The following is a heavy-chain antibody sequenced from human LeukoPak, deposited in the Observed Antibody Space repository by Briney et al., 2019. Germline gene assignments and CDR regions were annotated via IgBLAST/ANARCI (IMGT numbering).Heavy chain of an antibody. Sequence: SETLSLTCTVSGGSINSSRYYWGWIRQPPGKGLEWIGSIYYSGVTYYDPSLKNRVTITVDTFKNQFSLKVSSVTAADTAVYYCATGSLYWGQGTLVTVSS. V-gene: IGHV4-39*01. CDR2: IYYSGVT. J-gene: IGHJ4*02. CDR3: ATGSLY. D-gene: IGHD6-19*01. CDR1: GGSINSSRYY.